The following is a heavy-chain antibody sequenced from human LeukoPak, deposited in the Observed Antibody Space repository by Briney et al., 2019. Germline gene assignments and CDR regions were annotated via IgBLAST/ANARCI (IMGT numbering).Heavy chain of an antibody. CDR2: IYYSGST. V-gene: IGHV4-59*01. D-gene: IGHD3-10*01. CDR3: ARDSAPRGEYYFDY. Sequence: PSETLSLTCTVSGGSISSYYWSWLRQPPGKGLEWIGYIYYSGSTNYNPSLKSRVTISVDTSKNQFSLKLSSVTAADTAVYHCARDSAPRGEYYFDYWGQGTLVTVSS. J-gene: IGHJ4*02. CDR1: GGSISSYY.